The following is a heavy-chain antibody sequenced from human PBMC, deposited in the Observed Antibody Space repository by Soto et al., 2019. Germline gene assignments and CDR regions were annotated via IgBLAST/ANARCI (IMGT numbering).Heavy chain of an antibody. Sequence: GGSLRLSCAASGFTFSSYAMSWVRQAPGKGLEWVSAISGSGGSTYYADSVKGRFTISRDNSKNTLYLQMNSLRAEDTAVYYCAKARLLLRGVTPFPFDPWGQGTLVTVSS. D-gene: IGHD3-10*01. CDR3: AKARLLLRGVTPFPFDP. V-gene: IGHV3-23*01. J-gene: IGHJ5*02. CDR2: ISGSGGST. CDR1: GFTFSSYA.